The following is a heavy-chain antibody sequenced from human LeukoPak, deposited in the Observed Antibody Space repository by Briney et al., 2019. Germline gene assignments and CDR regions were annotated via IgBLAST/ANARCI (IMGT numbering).Heavy chain of an antibody. J-gene: IGHJ4*02. CDR3: ARDWYSGYYFDY. CDR1: GYTFTSYA. CDR2: INAGNGNT. V-gene: IGHV1-3*01. D-gene: IGHD2-15*01. Sequence: GALVKVSCKASGYTFTSYAMHWVRQAPGQRLEWMGWINAGNGNTKYSQKFQGRVTITRDTSASTAYMELSSLRSEDTAVYYCARDWYSGYYFDYWGQGTLVTVSS.